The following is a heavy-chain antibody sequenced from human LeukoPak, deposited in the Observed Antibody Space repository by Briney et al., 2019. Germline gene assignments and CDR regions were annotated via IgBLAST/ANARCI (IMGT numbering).Heavy chain of an antibody. CDR1: GYTFTDYY. CDR2: INPNTGGT. D-gene: IGHD2-8*01. J-gene: IGHJ4*02. V-gene: IGHV1-2*06. Sequence: GASVKVSCKASGYTFTDYYMHWVRQAPGQGLQWMGRINPNTGGTNYAQKFQDRVTITGDKSISTAYMELSRLRSGGTAVYYFARRVQTTGVFDYWGEGTLVTVSS. CDR3: ARRVQTTGVFDY.